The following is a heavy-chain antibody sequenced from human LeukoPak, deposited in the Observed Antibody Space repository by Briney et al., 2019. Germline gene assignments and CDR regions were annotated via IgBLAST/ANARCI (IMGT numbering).Heavy chain of an antibody. CDR1: GFPFSSYG. CDR2: ISYDGSNK. V-gene: IGHV3-30*18. CDR3: AKVEESI. J-gene: IGHJ3*02. Sequence: PGGSLRLSCAASGFPFSSYGMHWVRQAPGKGLEWVAVISYDGSNKYYADSVKGRFTISRDNSKNTLYLQMNSLRAEDTAVYYCAKVEESIWGQGTMVTVSS.